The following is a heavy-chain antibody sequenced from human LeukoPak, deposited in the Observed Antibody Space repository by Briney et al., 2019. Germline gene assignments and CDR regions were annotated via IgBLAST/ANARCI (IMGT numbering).Heavy chain of an antibody. CDR1: GFTFSSYA. CDR3: AKGDYYDSSGYYPDY. Sequence: GGSLRLSCAASGFTFSSYAMSWVRQAPGKGLEWVSLISWDGSSTYYADSVKGRFTISRDNSKNSLYLQMNSLRTEDTALYYCAKGDYYDSSGYYPDYWGQGTLVTVSS. CDR2: ISWDGSST. V-gene: IGHV3-43*02. J-gene: IGHJ4*02. D-gene: IGHD3-22*01.